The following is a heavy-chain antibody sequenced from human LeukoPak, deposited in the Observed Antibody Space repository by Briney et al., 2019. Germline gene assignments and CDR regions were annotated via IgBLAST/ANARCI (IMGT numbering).Heavy chain of an antibody. CDR1: GYSISSGYF. CDR2: LSHSGNS. V-gene: IGHV4-38-2*02. Sequence: SETLPLTCTVSGYSISSGYFWGWIRQTPGTGLEWIGSLSHSGNSHYNPSLKSRVTISLDTSKNQFSLKLSSVTAADTAVYYCARLYDSVGYYYPFDYWGQGTLVTVSS. D-gene: IGHD3-22*01. J-gene: IGHJ4*02. CDR3: ARLYDSVGYYYPFDY.